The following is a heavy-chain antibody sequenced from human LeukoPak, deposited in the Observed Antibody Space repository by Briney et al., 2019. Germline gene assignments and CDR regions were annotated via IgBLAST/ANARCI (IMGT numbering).Heavy chain of an antibody. CDR3: AKDGILWFGELLYFQH. D-gene: IGHD3-10*01. CDR1: GFTFSSYS. Sequence: PGGSLRLSCAASGFTFSSYSMNWVRQAPGKGLEWVSYISSSSSTIYYADSVKGRFTISRDNAKNSLYLQMNSLRAEDTAVYYCAKDGILWFGELLYFQHWGQGTLVTVSS. J-gene: IGHJ1*01. CDR2: ISSSSSTI. V-gene: IGHV3-48*01.